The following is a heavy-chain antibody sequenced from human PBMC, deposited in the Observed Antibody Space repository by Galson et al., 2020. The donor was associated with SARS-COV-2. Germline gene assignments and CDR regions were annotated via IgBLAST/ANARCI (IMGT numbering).Heavy chain of an antibody. J-gene: IGHJ4*02. V-gene: IGHV3-11*01. CDR3: AAENYYDSSGYTVDY. CDR2: ISSSGSTI. D-gene: IGHD3-22*01. CDR1: GFTFSDYY. Sequence: PGGSLRLSCAASGFTFSDYYMSWIRQAPGKGLEWVSYISSSGSTIYYADSVKGRFTISRDNAKNSLYLQMNSLRAEDTAVYYCAAENYYDSSGYTVDYWGQGTLVTVSS.